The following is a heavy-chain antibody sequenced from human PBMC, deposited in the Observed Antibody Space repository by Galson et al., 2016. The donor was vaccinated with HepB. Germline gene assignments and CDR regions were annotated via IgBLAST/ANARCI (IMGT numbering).Heavy chain of an antibody. CDR2: ISWNSGSI. D-gene: IGHD3-22*01. V-gene: IGHV3-9*01. Sequence: SLRLSCAASGFTFDDYAMHWVRQGPGKGLEWVSGISWNSGSIDYVDSVKGRFTISRDNAKKSLYLQMTSLRVEDTALYYCVKDIGSSGYLLDYWGQGTLVTVSS. CDR1: GFTFDDYA. CDR3: VKDIGSSGYLLDY. J-gene: IGHJ4*02.